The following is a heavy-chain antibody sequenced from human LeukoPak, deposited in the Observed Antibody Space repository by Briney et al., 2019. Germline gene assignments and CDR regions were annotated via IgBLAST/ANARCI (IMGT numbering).Heavy chain of an antibody. J-gene: IGHJ4*02. CDR2: IKQDGSEK. Sequence: GGSLRLSCAASGFTFSTYRMSWVRQAPGKGLEWVANIKQDGSEKHYVDSVKGRFTISRDNAKNSLYLQMNSLRAEDTAVCYCARGITSGPRRYDVRNFDYWGQGTPVTVSS. V-gene: IGHV3-7*01. CDR1: GFTFSTYR. CDR3: ARGITSGPRRYDVRNFDY. D-gene: IGHD5-12*01.